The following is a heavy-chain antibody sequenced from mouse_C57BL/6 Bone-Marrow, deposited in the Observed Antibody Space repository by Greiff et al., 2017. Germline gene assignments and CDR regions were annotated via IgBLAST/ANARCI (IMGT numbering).Heavy chain of an antibody. J-gene: IGHJ3*01. V-gene: IGHV5-4*03. D-gene: IGHD2-3*01. CDR2: ISDGGSYT. CDR3: ARWGRWLPAWFAY. Sequence: EVKLVESGGGLVKPGGSLKLSCAASGFTFSSYSMSWVRQTPEKRLEWVATISDGGSYTNYPDNVKGRFTISRENAKNNLYLQMSHLKSEDTAMYYCARWGRWLPAWFAYWGQGTLVTVSA. CDR1: GFTFSSYS.